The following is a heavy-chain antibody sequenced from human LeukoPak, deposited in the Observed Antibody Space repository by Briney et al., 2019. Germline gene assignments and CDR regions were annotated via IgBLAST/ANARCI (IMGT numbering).Heavy chain of an antibody. CDR3: AKTRPLDSSSWSHGDY. D-gene: IGHD6-13*01. J-gene: IGHJ4*02. V-gene: IGHV3-21*04. CDR1: GFTFSSYS. Sequence: GGSLRLSCAASGFTFSSYSMNWVRQAPGKGLEWVSSISSSSSYIYYADSVKGRFTISRDNAKNSLYLQMNSLRAEDTAVYYCAKTRPLDSSSWSHGDYWGQGTLVTVSS. CDR2: ISSSSSYI.